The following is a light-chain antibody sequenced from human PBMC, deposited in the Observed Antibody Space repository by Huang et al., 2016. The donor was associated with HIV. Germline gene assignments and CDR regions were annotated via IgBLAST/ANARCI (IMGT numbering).Light chain of an antibody. V-gene: IGKV3-20*01. CDR1: QNLRINQ. J-gene: IGKJ5*01. CDR3: QQYGSSPSIT. Sequence: EIVLTQSPGTLSLSPGERATLSRRASQNLRINQLAWYHQKPGQAPRLLIYGASSRATGIPDRFSGSGSGTDFTLTISRLEPEDFAVYYCQQYGSSPSITFGQGTRLGIK. CDR2: GAS.